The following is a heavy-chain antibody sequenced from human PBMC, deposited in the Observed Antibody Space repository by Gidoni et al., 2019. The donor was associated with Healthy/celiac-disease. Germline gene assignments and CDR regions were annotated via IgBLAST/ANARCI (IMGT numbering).Heavy chain of an antibody. CDR2: INHSGST. V-gene: IGHV4-34*01. CDR1: GGSFSGYY. CDR3: ARGKFWSGYGDY. Sequence: QVQLQQWGAGLLKPSETLSLTCAVSGGSFSGYYWSWIRPHPGKGLEWIGEINHSGSTNYNPSLKSRVTISVDTSKNQFSLKLSSVTAADTAGYYCARGKFWSGYGDYWGQGTLVTVSS. D-gene: IGHD3-3*01. J-gene: IGHJ4*02.